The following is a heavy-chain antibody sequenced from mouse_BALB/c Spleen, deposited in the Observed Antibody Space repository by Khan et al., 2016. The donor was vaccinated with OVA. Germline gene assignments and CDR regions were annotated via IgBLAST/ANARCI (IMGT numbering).Heavy chain of an antibody. V-gene: IGHV1S135*01. Sequence: VQLQQSGPELMKPGASVNLSCKASGYSFTSYYIHWLMQGHGKSLEWIGYIDPFSGSTTYNPNFKGKSTLPIDKSSNTAYIHLSNLTSEDSAVYYCTRHCYVAWFTYWGQGTLVTVSA. CDR1: GYSFTSYY. CDR3: TRHCYVAWFTY. D-gene: IGHD2-12*01. J-gene: IGHJ3*01. CDR2: IDPFSGST.